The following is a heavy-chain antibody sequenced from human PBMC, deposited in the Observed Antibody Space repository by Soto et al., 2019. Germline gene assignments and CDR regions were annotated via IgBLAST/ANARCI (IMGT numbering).Heavy chain of an antibody. D-gene: IGHD3-16*01. J-gene: IGHJ5*02. V-gene: IGHV3-23*01. CDR3: AKGGNMITFDNRFDP. CDR2: ISGSGGST. Sequence: EVQLLESGGGLVQPGGSLRLSCAASGFTFSSYAMSWVRQAPGKGLEWVSAISGSGGSTYYADSVKGRFTIPRDNSQNPLYLQMNNLRAEDKAVYYCAKGGNMITFDNRFDPWGQGTLVTVPS. CDR1: GFTFSSYA.